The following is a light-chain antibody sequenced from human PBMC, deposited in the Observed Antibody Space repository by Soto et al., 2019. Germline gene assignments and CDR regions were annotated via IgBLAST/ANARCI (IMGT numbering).Light chain of an antibody. CDR2: SAS. CDR3: QQSYNAPRT. J-gene: IGKJ4*01. Sequence: DIQLTQSPDSLSAAVGDRVTITCRASQTIRTFLNWYQQKSGKAPKVLIYSASTLQSGVPSRFSGSESGTDFTLTINSLQPEDFATYYCQQSYNAPRTFGGGTNVDIK. V-gene: IGKV1-39*01. CDR1: QTIRTF.